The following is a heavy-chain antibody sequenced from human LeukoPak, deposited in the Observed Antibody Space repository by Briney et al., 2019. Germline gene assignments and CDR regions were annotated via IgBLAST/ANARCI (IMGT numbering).Heavy chain of an antibody. CDR2: INSDGSST. CDR3: ARDDSFGIFLPP. J-gene: IGHJ5*02. V-gene: IGHV3-74*01. CDR1: GFTFSSYW. Sequence: GGSLRLSCAASGFTFSSYWMHWVRQAPGKGLVWVSRINSDGSSTSYADSVKGRFTISRDNAMNTLYLQMNSLRAEDTAVYYCARDDSFGIFLPPWGQGTLVTVSS. D-gene: IGHD2-15*01.